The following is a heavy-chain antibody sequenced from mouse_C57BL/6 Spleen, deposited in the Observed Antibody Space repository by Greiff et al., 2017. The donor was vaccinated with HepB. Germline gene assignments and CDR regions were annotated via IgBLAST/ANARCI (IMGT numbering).Heavy chain of an antibody. Sequence: VQLQQSGAELARPGASVKLSCKASGYTFTSYGISWVKQRTGQGLEWIGEIYPRSGNTYYNEKFKGKATLTADKSSSTAYMELRSLTSEDSAGYFCSPSSNWPFDYWGQGTTVTVSS. CDR2: IYPRSGNT. V-gene: IGHV1-81*01. CDR3: SPSSNWPFDY. J-gene: IGHJ2*01. CDR1: GYTFTSYG. D-gene: IGHD4-1*01.